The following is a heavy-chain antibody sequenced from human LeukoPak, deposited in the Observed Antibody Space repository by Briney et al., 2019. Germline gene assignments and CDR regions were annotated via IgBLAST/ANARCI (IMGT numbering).Heavy chain of an antibody. CDR2: IKSKTDGGTT. V-gene: IGHV3-15*01. CDR3: TTDYIMIVVAVKDY. D-gene: IGHD3-22*01. J-gene: IGHJ4*02. Sequence: PGGSLRLSCAASGFTFSSYSMNWVRQAPGKGLEWVGRIKSKTDGGTTDYAAPVKGRFTISRDDSKNTLYLQMNSLKTEDTAVYYCTTDYIMIVVAVKDYWGQGTLVTVSS. CDR1: GFTFSSYS.